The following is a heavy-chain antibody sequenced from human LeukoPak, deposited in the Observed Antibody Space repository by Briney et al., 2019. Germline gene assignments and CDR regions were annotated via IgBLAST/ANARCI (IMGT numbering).Heavy chain of an antibody. CDR2: ISSSGNTI. D-gene: IGHD5-18*01. CDR3: ARCGYSYGYGYFDY. J-gene: IGHJ4*02. V-gene: IGHV3-11*04. Sequence: GGSLRLSCAASGFTFSDYYMSWIRQAPGKGLEWVSYISSSGNTISYADSVKGRFTISRDNAKNSLYLQVNSLRAEDTAVYYCARCGYSYGYGYFDYWGQGTLVTVSS. CDR1: GFTFSDYY.